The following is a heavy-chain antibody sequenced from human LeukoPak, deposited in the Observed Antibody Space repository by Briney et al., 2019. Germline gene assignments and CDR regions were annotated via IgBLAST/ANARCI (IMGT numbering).Heavy chain of an antibody. D-gene: IGHD2-2*02. CDR3: ARGLRRYCSSTSCYREDNWFDP. CDR2: INPNSGGT. V-gene: IGHV1-2*06. Sequence: ASVKVSCKASGYTFTGYYMHWVRQAPGQGLEWMGRINPNSGGTNYAQKSQGRVTMTRDTSISTAYMELSRLRSDDTAVYYCARGLRRYCSSTSCYREDNWFDPWGQGTLVTVSS. CDR1: GYTFTGYY. J-gene: IGHJ5*02.